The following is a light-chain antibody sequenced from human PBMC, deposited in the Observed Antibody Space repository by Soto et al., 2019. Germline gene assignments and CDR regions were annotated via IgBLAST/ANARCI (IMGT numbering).Light chain of an antibody. CDR3: QQYADWAPT. J-gene: IGKJ1*01. CDR1: QSVGSK. Sequence: EIVMTQSPATLSVSPGERATLSCRASQSVGSKLAWYQQKPGQAPRLLVFGASTRATGIPARFSGSGSGTEFTLTISSLQSEDFAIYYCQQYADWAPTFGQGTKVEIK. V-gene: IGKV3-15*01. CDR2: GAS.